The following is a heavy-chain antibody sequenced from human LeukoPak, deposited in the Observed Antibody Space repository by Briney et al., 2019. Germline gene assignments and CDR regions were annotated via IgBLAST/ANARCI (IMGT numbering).Heavy chain of an antibody. CDR3: AFSRGWGYFDY. D-gene: IGHD3-22*01. CDR2: IYHSGST. Sequence: SETLSLTCTVPGYSISTDYYWGWIRQPPGKGLEWIGSIYHSGSTYYNPSLKSRVTISVDTSKNQFSLKLSSVTAADTAVYYCAFSRGWGYFDYWGQGTLVTVSS. J-gene: IGHJ4*02. V-gene: IGHV4-38-2*02. CDR1: GYSISTDYY.